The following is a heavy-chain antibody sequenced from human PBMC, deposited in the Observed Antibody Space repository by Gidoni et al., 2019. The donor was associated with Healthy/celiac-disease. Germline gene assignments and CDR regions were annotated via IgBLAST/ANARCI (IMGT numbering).Heavy chain of an antibody. CDR1: GGSISSGDYY. J-gene: IGHJ4*02. Sequence: QVQLQESGPGLVQPSQTLSLTCTVSGGSISSGDYYWSWISQPPGKGLEWIGYIYYSGSTYYNPSLKSRVTISGDTSKNQFSLKLSSVTAADTAVYYCARDASYYGSGSHLDYWGQGTLVTVSS. CDR2: IYYSGST. V-gene: IGHV4-30-4*01. D-gene: IGHD3-10*01. CDR3: ARDASYYGSGSHLDY.